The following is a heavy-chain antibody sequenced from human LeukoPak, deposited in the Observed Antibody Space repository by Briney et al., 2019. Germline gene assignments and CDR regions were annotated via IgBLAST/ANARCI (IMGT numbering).Heavy chain of an antibody. V-gene: IGHV4-59*12. D-gene: IGHD4-23*01. CDR3: ARGPTTVVTPDWFDP. CDR2: IYYSGST. CDR1: GGSISSYY. J-gene: IGHJ5*02. Sequence: SETLSLTCTVSGGSISSYYWSWIRQPPGKGLEWIGYIYYSGSTNYNPSLKSRVTISVDRSKNQFSLKLSSVTAADTAVYYCARGPTTVVTPDWFDPWGQGTLVTVSS.